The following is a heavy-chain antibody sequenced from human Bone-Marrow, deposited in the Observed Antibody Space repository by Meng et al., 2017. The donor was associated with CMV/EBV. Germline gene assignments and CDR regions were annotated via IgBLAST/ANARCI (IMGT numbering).Heavy chain of an antibody. CDR3: ARDPFIKAFDL. J-gene: IGHJ3*01. Sequence: GGSLRLSCAASGFTFSNYWMTWLRQAPGRGPEVVAHIKEDGSEKYFVASVKGRCSISRDNAKNSLYLQMHSLRVEDTAVYYCARDPFIKAFDLWGQGTIVTVSS. V-gene: IGHV3-7*01. CDR1: GFTFSNYW. CDR2: IKEDGSEK.